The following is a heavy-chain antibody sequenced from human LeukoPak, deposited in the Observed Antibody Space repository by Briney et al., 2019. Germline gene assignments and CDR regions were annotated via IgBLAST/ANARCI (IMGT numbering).Heavy chain of an antibody. Sequence: GGSLRLSCSASGFAFRNYGMAWVRHAPGKGLDFFSAVNAKGDVTFYADSVEGRFTMSRDNSKNTLFLQMNSLRAEDTAVYYCAKEEGDGLPFDYWGQGALITVSS. J-gene: IGHJ4*02. CDR2: VNAKGDVT. V-gene: IGHV3-23*01. CDR3: AKEEGDGLPFDY. D-gene: IGHD5-24*01. CDR1: GFAFRNYG.